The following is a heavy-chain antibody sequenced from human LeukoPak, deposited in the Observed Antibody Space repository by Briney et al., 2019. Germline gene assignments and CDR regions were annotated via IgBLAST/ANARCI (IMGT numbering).Heavy chain of an antibody. CDR3: ARGYYGSGSYSYYFDY. V-gene: IGHV1-18*01. CDR1: GYTFTSYD. Sequence: ASVTVSCKASGYTFTSYDISWVRQAPGQGLEWMGWISAYNGNTNYAQKLQGRVTMTTDTSTSTAYMELSSLRSEDTAVYYCARGYYGSGSYSYYFDYWGQGTLVTVSS. CDR2: ISAYNGNT. J-gene: IGHJ4*02. D-gene: IGHD3-10*01.